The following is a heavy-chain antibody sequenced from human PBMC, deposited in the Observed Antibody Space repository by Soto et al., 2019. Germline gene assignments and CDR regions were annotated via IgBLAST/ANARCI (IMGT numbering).Heavy chain of an antibody. J-gene: IGHJ6*02. CDR1: GYTFTSYY. D-gene: IGHD3-9*01. V-gene: IGHV1-46*01. CDR2: INPSGGST. CDR3: ARDLGRYFDWASDYYYYGMDV. Sequence: ASLKVSCKASGYTFTSYYMHWVRQAPGQGLEWMGIINPSGGSTSYAQKFQGRVTMTRDTSTSTVYMELSSLRSEDTAVYYCARDLGRYFDWASDYYYYGMDVWGQGTTVTVS.